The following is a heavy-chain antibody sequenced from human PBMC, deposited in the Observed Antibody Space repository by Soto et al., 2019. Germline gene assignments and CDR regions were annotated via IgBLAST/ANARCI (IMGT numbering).Heavy chain of an antibody. Sequence: GGSLRLSCAASGFTFSSYGMHWVRQAPGKGLEWVAVIWYDGSNKYYADSVKGRFTISRDNSKNTLYLQMNSLRAEDTAVYYCARGGSQQLSGIFSGMDVWGQGTTVTVSS. D-gene: IGHD6-13*01. CDR2: IWYDGSNK. CDR1: GFTFSSYG. CDR3: ARGGSQQLSGIFSGMDV. V-gene: IGHV3-33*01. J-gene: IGHJ6*02.